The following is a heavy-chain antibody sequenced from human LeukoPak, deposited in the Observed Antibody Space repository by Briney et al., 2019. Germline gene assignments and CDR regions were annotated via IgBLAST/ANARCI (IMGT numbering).Heavy chain of an antibody. CDR1: GGSISSSSYY. D-gene: IGHD3-22*01. J-gene: IGHJ4*02. Sequence: SETLSLTCTVSGGSISSSSYYWGWIRQPPGKGLDWIGSIDYSGSTYYTPSLKSRVTISVDTSKNQFSLKLSSGTAAATAGYYWASRGGPYSYDSTGYSRNPRSRFDHWARETRVTVSS. CDR3: ASRGGPYSYDSTGYSRNPRSRFDH. CDR2: IDYSGST. V-gene: IGHV4-39*01.